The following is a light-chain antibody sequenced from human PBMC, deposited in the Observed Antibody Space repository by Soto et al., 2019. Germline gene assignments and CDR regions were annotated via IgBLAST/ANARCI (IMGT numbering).Light chain of an antibody. CDR2: GAS. CDR1: QSVSSK. V-gene: IGKV3-15*01. CDR3: QQYNNWPPIT. J-gene: IGKJ5*01. Sequence: EIMITPSSTTPALSPGERATLSRRASQSVSSKLAWYQQKPGQAPRLLIYGASTRATGIPARFSGSASGTEFTLTISSLQSEDFAVYSCQQYNNWPPITFGQGTRLEIK.